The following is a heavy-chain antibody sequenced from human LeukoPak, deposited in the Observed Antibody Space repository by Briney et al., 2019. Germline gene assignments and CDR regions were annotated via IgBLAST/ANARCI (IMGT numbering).Heavy chain of an antibody. CDR3: ARVIIEDWNYLNQYYFDY. Sequence: SVKVSCKASGGTFSSYAISWVRQAPGQGLEWMGGIIPIFGTANCAQKFQGRVTITTDESTSTAYMELSSLRSEDTAVYYCARVIIEDWNYLNQYYFDYWGQGTLVTVSS. V-gene: IGHV1-69*05. CDR1: GGTFSSYA. CDR2: IIPIFGTA. J-gene: IGHJ4*02. D-gene: IGHD1-7*01.